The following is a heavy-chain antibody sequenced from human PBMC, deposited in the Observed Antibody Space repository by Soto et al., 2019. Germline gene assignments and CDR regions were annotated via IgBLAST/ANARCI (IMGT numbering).Heavy chain of an antibody. Sequence: QVQLVQSGAEVRKPGSSVQVSCKASGGTFYTYTFSWVRQAPGQGLEWMGSITPIYPTTNYAEKFQGRLTVTAAGSTSTAYMALRSLTSDDTAVYYGARIRRYSFTTSDELDSWGKGTLVTVS. CDR2: ITPIYPTT. V-gene: IGHV1-69*15. CDR3: ARIRRYSFTTSDELDS. J-gene: IGHJ4*02. CDR1: GGTFYTYT. D-gene: IGHD5-18*01.